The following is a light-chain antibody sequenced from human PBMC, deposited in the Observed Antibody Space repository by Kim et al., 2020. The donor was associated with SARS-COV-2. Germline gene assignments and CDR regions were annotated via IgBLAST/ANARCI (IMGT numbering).Light chain of an antibody. CDR1: SLRSYY. CDR2: GKN. Sequence: SSELTQDPAVSVALGQTVRITCQGDSLRSYYASWYQQKPGQAPVLVIYGKNNRPSGIPDRFSGSSSGNTASLTITGAQAEDEADYYCNSRDSSGNHLYVV. V-gene: IGLV3-19*01. CDR3: NSRDSSGNHLYVV. J-gene: IGLJ2*01.